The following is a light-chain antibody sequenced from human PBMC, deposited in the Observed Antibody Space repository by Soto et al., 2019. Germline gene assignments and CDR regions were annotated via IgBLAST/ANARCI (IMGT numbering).Light chain of an antibody. CDR2: GVS. V-gene: IGKV3-20*01. CDR3: QQYGSSPLT. Sequence: EIVLTQSPGTLSLSPWERATLSCRASQSVSGNHLAWYQQKPGQAPRLLMYGVSSRATGIPDRFSGSGSGTDFTLTSSRLEPEDFVVYYCQQYGSSPLTFGGGTKVDIK. CDR1: QSVSGNH. J-gene: IGKJ4*01.